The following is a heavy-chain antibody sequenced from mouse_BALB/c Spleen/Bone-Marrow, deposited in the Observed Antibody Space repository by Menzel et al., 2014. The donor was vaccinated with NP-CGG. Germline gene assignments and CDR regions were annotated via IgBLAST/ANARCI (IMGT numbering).Heavy chain of an antibody. CDR3: ARSGSSSGYFDY. Sequence: EVQVVESWGGLVQPGGSRKLSCAASGFTFXSFGMHWVRQAPEKGLEWVAYISSGSSTIYYADTVMGRFTISRDNPKNTLFLQMTSLRSEDTAMYYCARSGSSSGYFDYWGQGTTLTVSS. D-gene: IGHD1-1*01. V-gene: IGHV5-17*02. J-gene: IGHJ2*01. CDR1: GFTFXSFG. CDR2: ISSGSSTI.